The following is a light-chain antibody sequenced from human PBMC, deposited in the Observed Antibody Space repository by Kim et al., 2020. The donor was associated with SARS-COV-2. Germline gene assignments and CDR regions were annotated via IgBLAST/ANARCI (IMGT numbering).Light chain of an antibody. J-gene: IGLJ2*01. Sequence: VSPGHTASITCARDIVVDRYACWYQQKPGQSPVLVIYQESKRPSGIPERFSGSNSGNTATLTLSGTQAMDEADYYCQAWDSSTYVVFGGGTKLTVL. V-gene: IGLV3-1*01. CDR1: IVVDRY. CDR3: QAWDSSTYVV. CDR2: QES.